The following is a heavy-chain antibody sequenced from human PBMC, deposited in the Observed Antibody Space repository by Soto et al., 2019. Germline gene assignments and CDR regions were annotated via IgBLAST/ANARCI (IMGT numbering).Heavy chain of an antibody. J-gene: IGHJ6*02. CDR2: IHYSGSV. CDR1: GGSISSDHYH. Sequence: QVQLQESGPGLVRPSQTLSLTCTVSGGSISSDHYHWTWIRQTPGKGLEWIGYIHYSGSVYYNPSLQSRVTISVDTSKNLFSLKLSAVTAADTAVSFCVREDDGGDRDYYGLDVWGQGTTVTVSS. D-gene: IGHD4-17*01. V-gene: IGHV4-30-4*01. CDR3: VREDDGGDRDYYGLDV.